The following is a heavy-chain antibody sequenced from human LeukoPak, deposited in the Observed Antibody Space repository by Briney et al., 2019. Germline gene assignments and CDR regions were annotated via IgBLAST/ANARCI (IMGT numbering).Heavy chain of an antibody. V-gene: IGHV3-23*01. CDR1: GFTFSSYA. D-gene: IGHD4-17*01. J-gene: IGHJ4*02. CDR2: ISDTG. Sequence: PGGCLRLSCAASGFTFSSYAMSWVRQAPGQGLEWISTISDTGDTSYSMKGRFTLSRDNSKNTLYLQINSLRPEDTAVYYCASPVTTHFCFRHWGQGTLVTVSS. CDR3: ASPVTTHFCFRH.